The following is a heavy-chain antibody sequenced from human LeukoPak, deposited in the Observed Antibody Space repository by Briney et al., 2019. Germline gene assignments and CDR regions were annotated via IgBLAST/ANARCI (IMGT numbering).Heavy chain of an antibody. V-gene: IGHV1-8*03. CDR3: AREVYYDSSGYYN. Sequence: ASVKVSCKASGYTFTNYDINWVRQATGQGLEWMGWMNPISGNTGYAQKFQGRVTITRNTSISTAYMELSSLRSEDTAVYYCAREVYYDSSGYYNWGQGTLVTVSS. CDR1: GYTFTNYD. D-gene: IGHD3-22*01. J-gene: IGHJ4*02. CDR2: MNPISGNT.